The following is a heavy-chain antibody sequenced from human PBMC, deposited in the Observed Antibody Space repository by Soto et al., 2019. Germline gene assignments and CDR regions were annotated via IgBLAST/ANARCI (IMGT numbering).Heavy chain of an antibody. J-gene: IGHJ4*02. D-gene: IGHD3-16*01. CDR2: IYYSGST. V-gene: IGHV4-30-4*01. CDR3: ARAPFRGGWLDY. Sequence: SETLSLTCSVSGGSTSSGDYYWSWIRQPPGKGLEWIGYIYYSGSTYYNPSLKSRVTISVDTSKNQFSLKLSSVTAADTAVYYCARAPFRGGWLDYWGQGTLVTVSS. CDR1: GGSTSSGDYY.